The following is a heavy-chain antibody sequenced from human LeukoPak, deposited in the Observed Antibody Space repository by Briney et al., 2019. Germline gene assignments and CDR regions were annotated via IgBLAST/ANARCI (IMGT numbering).Heavy chain of an antibody. D-gene: IGHD3-9*01. Sequence: QPGGSLRLSCAASGLTFSSYAMSWVRQAPGKGLEWVSSISSTSGSTFYADSVQGRFTISRDNSKNTLYLQMNSLRAEDTALYYCAKVPFDWISSTNYYYYMDVWGKGTTVTVSS. CDR3: AKVPFDWISSTNYYYYMDV. V-gene: IGHV3-23*01. CDR2: ISSTSGST. J-gene: IGHJ6*03. CDR1: GLTFSSYA.